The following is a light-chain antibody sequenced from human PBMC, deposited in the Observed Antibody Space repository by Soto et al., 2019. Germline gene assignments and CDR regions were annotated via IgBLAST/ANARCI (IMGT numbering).Light chain of an antibody. J-gene: IGLJ3*02. V-gene: IGLV3-25*03. CDR3: QSADNSGTWV. CDR1: TLPKQY. Sequence: SYELTQPPSVSMSPGQTARITCSGDTLPKQYAYWYQQKPGQAPVLVIYKDSERPSGIPDRFSASNSGTTVTLTISGVQAEDEADYYCQSADNSGTWVFGGGTKLPVL. CDR2: KDS.